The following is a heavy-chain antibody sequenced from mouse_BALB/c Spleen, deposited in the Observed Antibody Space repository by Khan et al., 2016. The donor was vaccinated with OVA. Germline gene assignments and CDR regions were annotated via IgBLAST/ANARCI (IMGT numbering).Heavy chain of an antibody. CDR2: IWGGGGT. CDR1: GFSLSRYN. Sequence: QMQLEESGPGPVAPSQSLSITCTVSGFSLSRYNIHWIRQPPGKGLEWLGMIWGGGGTDYNSTLKSRLSISKGNSKSQVFLKMNSLQTDDTAMYYCARAYYRYDGYYAMDYWGQGTSVTVSS. CDR3: ARAYYRYDGYYAMDY. J-gene: IGHJ4*01. D-gene: IGHD2-14*01. V-gene: IGHV2-6-4*01.